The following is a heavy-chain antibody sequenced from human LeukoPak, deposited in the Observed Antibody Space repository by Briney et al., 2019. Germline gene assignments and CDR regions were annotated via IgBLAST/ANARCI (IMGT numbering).Heavy chain of an antibody. CDR2: INPYSGDT. CDR3: AKGAYYGSGRHGGWFDP. J-gene: IGHJ5*02. V-gene: IGHV1-2*02. Sequence: ASVKVSCKASGYIFTNYYIHWVRQAPGQGLEWMGWINPYSGDTNYAQKFQGRVTMTRDTSINTAYMELSRLTSDDTAAYYCAKGAYYGSGRHGGWFDPWGQGTLVTVSS. D-gene: IGHD3-10*01. CDR1: GYIFTNYY.